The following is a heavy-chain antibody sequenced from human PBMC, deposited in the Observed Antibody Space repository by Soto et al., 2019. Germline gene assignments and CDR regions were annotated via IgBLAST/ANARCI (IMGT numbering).Heavy chain of an antibody. D-gene: IGHD3-22*01. Sequence: SVKVSCKASGGAFSSSSINWVRQAPGQGLEWMGGIIPIFGTANYAQKFQGRVTITADESTSTAYMELSSLRSEDTAVYYCARFSYDSSGYPDYWGQGTLVTVSS. CDR2: IIPIFGTA. CDR3: ARFSYDSSGYPDY. V-gene: IGHV1-69*13. CDR1: GGAFSSSS. J-gene: IGHJ4*02.